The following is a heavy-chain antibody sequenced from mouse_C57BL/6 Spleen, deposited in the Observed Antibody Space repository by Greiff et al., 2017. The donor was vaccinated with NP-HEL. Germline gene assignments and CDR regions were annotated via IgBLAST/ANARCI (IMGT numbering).Heavy chain of an antibody. CDR2: INPNNGGT. CDR3: ARLPFAY. Sequence: VQLQQSGPELVKPGASVKISCKASGYTFTDYYMNWVKQSPGKSLEWIGDINPNNGGTSYNQKFKGKATLTVDKSSSTAYMELRSLTSEDSAVYYCARLPFAYWGQGTLVTVSA. CDR1: GYTFTDYY. V-gene: IGHV1-26*01. J-gene: IGHJ3*01.